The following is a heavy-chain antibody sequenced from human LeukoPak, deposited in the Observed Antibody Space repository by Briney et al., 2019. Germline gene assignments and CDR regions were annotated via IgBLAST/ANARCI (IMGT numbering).Heavy chain of an antibody. CDR3: ARRAVAGTRPGAFDI. V-gene: IGHV3-30-3*01. CDR1: GFTFSSYA. J-gene: IGHJ3*02. Sequence: PGGSLRLSCAASGFTFSSYAMHWVRQAPGKGLEWVAVISSDGSNKYYADSVKGRFTISRDNSENTLYLQMNSLTAEDTAVYYCARRAVAGTRPGAFDIWGQGTMVIVSS. CDR2: ISSDGSNK. D-gene: IGHD6-19*01.